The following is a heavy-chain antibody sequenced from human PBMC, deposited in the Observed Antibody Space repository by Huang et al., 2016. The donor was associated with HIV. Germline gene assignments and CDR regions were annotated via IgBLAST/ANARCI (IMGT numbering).Heavy chain of an antibody. J-gene: IGHJ4*02. Sequence: QVQLVESGGGVVQPGRSLRIFCAAFGFTFSSYGMHWVRQAPGKVLEWVAVISYDAKTKYYADSVKGRFSISRDNSKTTVYLQLNSLRLEDTAVYYCAKGGSAAAVLDFWGQGTLVTVSS. D-gene: IGHD6-13*01. CDR2: ISYDAKTK. CDR3: AKGGSAAAVLDF. CDR1: GFTFSSYG. V-gene: IGHV3-30*18.